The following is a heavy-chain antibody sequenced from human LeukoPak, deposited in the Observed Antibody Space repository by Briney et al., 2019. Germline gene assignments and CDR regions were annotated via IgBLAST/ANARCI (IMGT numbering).Heavy chain of an antibody. CDR1: GFTFSNAW. CDR2: IKSKTDGGTT. J-gene: IGHJ6*03. D-gene: IGHD6-13*01. V-gene: IGHV3-15*01. Sequence: GGSLRLSCAASGFTFSNAWMSWVRQAPGKGLEWVGRIKSKTDGGTTHYAAPVKGRFTISRDDSKNTLYLQMNSLKTEDTAVYYCTTDLNQYSSSWYWVFGYYYYYMDVWGKGTTVTVSS. CDR3: TTDLNQYSSSWYWVFGYYYYYMDV.